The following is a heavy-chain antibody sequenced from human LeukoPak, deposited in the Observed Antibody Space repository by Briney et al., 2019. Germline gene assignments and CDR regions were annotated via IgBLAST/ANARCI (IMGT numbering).Heavy chain of an antibody. Sequence: GGSLRLSCAASGFTVSSNYMSWVRQAPGKGLEWVSDIYSGGNTYYADSVKGRFTISRDNSKNTVYLQMNSLRVDDTAVYYCARDTRPGGFNYWGQETLVSVSS. CDR3: ARDTRPGGFNY. V-gene: IGHV3-66*02. J-gene: IGHJ4*02. CDR1: GFTVSSNY. CDR2: IYSGGNT. D-gene: IGHD2-2*02.